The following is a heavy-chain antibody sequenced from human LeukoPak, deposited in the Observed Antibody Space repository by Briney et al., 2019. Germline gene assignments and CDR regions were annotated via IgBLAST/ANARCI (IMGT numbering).Heavy chain of an antibody. Sequence: SETLSLTCAVYGGSFSGYYWSWIRQPPGKGLEWIGEINHSGSTNYNPSLKSRVTISVDTSKNQLSLKLSSVTAADTAVYYCARGIVVVPAAIRSGSWFDPWGQGTLVTVSS. CDR2: INHSGST. CDR3: ARGIVVVPAAIRSGSWFDP. V-gene: IGHV4-34*01. CDR1: GGSFSGYY. J-gene: IGHJ5*02. D-gene: IGHD2-2*02.